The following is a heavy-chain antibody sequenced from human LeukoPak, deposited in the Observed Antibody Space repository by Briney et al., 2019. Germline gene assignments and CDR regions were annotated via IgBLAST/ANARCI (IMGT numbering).Heavy chain of an antibody. Sequence: SETLSLTCTVSGGSISSYYWSWIRQPPGKGLEWIGYIYYSGSTNYNPSLKSRVTISVDTSKNQFSLKLSSVTAADTAVYYCARWGYGSGSYYYLFGYWGQGTLVTVSS. V-gene: IGHV4-59*01. D-gene: IGHD3-10*01. CDR1: GGSISSYY. CDR2: IYYSGST. J-gene: IGHJ4*02. CDR3: ARWGYGSGSYYYLFGY.